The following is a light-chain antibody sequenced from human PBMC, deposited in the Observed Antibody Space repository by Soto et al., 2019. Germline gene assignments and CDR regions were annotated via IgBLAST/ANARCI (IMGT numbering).Light chain of an antibody. CDR1: SSDFGTYNF. CDR3: SSYVRSTSFA. V-gene: IGLV2-8*01. Sequence: QAVVTQPPSASGSPGQSVTISCTGTSSDFGTYNFVSWYQQHPGKAPKLMIYEVNKRPSGVPDRFSGSKSGNTASLTVSGLQAEDEADYYCSSYVRSTSFAFGGGTKVTVL. CDR2: EVN. J-gene: IGLJ2*01.